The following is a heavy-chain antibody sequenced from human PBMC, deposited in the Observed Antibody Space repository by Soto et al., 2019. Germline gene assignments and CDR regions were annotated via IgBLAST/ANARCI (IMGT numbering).Heavy chain of an antibody. CDR2: MNPNSGNT. J-gene: IGHJ6*02. Sequence: ASVKVSCKASGYTFTRYDINWVRQATGRGLEWMGWMNPNSGNTGYAQKFQGRVTMTRNTSISTAYMELSSLRSEDTAVYYCAREVIYSYGTEYYYYGMDVWGQGTTVTVSS. D-gene: IGHD5-18*01. V-gene: IGHV1-8*01. CDR3: AREVIYSYGTEYYYYGMDV. CDR1: GYTFTRYD.